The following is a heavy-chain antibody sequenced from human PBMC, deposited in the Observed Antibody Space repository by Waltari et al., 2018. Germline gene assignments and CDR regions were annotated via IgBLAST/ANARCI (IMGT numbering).Heavy chain of an antibody. CDR2: IYYSGST. CDR3: AGQIAVAGGMDY. CDR1: GGSISSSSYY. J-gene: IGHJ4*02. Sequence: QLQLQESGPGLVKPSETLSLTCTVSGGSISSSSYYWGWIRQPPGKGLEWIGSIYYSGSTYYNPSLKSRVTISVDTSKNQFSRKLSSVTAADTAVYYCAGQIAVAGGMDYWGQGTLVTVSS. D-gene: IGHD6-19*01. V-gene: IGHV4-39*07.